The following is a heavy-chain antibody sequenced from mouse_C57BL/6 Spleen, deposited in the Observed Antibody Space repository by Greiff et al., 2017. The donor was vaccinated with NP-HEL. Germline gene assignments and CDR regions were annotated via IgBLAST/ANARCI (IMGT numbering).Heavy chain of an antibody. Sequence: QVQLQQSGPGLVQPSQSLSITCTVSGFSLTSYGVHWVRQSPGQGLEWLGVIWSGGSTDYNAAFISSLSISKDNSKSQVFFKMNSLQADDTAIYYCARNYRGYYDYWGQGTTLTVAS. D-gene: IGHD5-5*01. CDR1: GFSLTSYG. J-gene: IGHJ2*01. CDR3: ARNYRGYYDY. V-gene: IGHV2-2*01. CDR2: IWSGGST.